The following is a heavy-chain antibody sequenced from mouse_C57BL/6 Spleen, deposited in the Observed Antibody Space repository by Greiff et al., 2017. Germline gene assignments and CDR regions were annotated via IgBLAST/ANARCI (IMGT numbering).Heavy chain of an antibody. CDR3: ARGDYDRFAY. V-gene: IGHV1-22*01. D-gene: IGHD2-4*01. CDR1: GYTFTDYN. J-gene: IGHJ3*01. CDR2: LNPNNGGT. Sequence: EVPLQQSGPELVKPGASVKMSCKASGYTFTDYNMHWVKQSHGKSLEWIGYLNPNNGGTSYNQQFKGKSTLTVDKSSSTAYMQLSSLTSEDSAVYYCARGDYDRFAYWGQGTLVTVSA.